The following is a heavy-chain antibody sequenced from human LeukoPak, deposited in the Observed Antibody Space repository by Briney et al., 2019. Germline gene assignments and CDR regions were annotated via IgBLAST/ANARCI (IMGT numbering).Heavy chain of an antibody. Sequence: ASVKVPCKASGYTFTGYYMHWVRQAPGQGLEWMGWINPNSGGTNYAQKFQGRVTMTRDTSISTAYMELSRLRSDDTAVYYCARNRITMVRGVISIDNYWGQGTLVTVSS. V-gene: IGHV1-2*02. D-gene: IGHD3-10*01. CDR3: ARNRITMVRGVISIDNY. CDR2: INPNSGGT. J-gene: IGHJ4*02. CDR1: GYTFTGYY.